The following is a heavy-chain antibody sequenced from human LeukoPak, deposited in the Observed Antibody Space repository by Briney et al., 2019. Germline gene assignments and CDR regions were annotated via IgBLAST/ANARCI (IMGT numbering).Heavy chain of an antibody. CDR2: IYSSGST. CDR1: GGSISSYY. V-gene: IGHV4-59*04. J-gene: IGHJ4*02. Sequence: PSETLSLTCTVSGGSISSYYWSWIRQPPGKGLEWIGSIYSSGSTYYNASLQSRVTISIETSKNQVSLRLNSVTAADTAMYYCAKSGGYGLIDYWGQGTLATVSS. CDR3: AKSGGYGLIDY. D-gene: IGHD1-26*01.